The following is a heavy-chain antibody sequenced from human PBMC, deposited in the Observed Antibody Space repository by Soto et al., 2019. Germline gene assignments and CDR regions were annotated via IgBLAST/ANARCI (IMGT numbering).Heavy chain of an antibody. V-gene: IGHV3-7*01. D-gene: IGHD1-26*01. CDR2: IKGDGSEK. J-gene: IGHJ4*02. Sequence: GGSLRLSCAASGFPFSSSWMDWVRQAPGKGLEWVANIKGDGSEKSYVDSVKGRFTVSRDNAENALFLQMSSLRVEDTAVYYCSWSLNYWGQGTLVTVSS. CDR3: SWSLNY. CDR1: GFPFSSSW.